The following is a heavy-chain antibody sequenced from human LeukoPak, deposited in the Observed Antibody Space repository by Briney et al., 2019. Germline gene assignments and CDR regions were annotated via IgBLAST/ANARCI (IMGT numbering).Heavy chain of an antibody. D-gene: IGHD3-22*01. CDR3: ARPYDSSGYWDY. V-gene: IGHV4-39*01. J-gene: IGHJ4*02. Sequence: SETLSLTCTVSGGSISSSIYYWGWIRQPPGKGLEWVGSIYYSGSAYYTPSLNSLVTISVDTSNNQFSLKLSSVTAADTAVYYCARPYDSSGYWDYWGQGTLVTVSS. CDR1: GGSISSSIYY. CDR2: IYYSGSA.